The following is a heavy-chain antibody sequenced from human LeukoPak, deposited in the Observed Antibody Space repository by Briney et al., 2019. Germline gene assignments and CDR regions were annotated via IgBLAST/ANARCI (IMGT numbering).Heavy chain of an antibody. CDR2: ITGGGETT. J-gene: IGHJ6*03. CDR1: GFTFTTYG. CDR3: ARDGYSGSYYRLYYFFMDV. Sequence: PGGTLRLSCAASGFTFTTYGMNWVRQAPGKGLEWVSGITGGGETTFYADSVKGRFTISRDNHKNTLYLQMNSLRADDTAVYYCARDGYSGSYYRLYYFFMDVWGKGTTVTVSS. V-gene: IGHV3-23*01. D-gene: IGHD1-26*01.